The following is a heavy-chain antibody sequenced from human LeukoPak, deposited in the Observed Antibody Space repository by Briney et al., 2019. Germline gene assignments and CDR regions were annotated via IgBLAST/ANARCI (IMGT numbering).Heavy chain of an antibody. V-gene: IGHV4-30-2*01. J-gene: IGHJ5*02. Sequence: SETLSLTCAVSGGTISSGGYSWSWIRQPPGTGLEWIGYIYHSGSTYYNPSLKSRVTISVDRSKNQFSLKLSSVTAADTAVYYCARMGGTMVRGVINWFDPWGQGTLVTVSS. CDR1: GGTISSGGYS. D-gene: IGHD3-10*01. CDR2: IYHSGST. CDR3: ARMGGTMVRGVINWFDP.